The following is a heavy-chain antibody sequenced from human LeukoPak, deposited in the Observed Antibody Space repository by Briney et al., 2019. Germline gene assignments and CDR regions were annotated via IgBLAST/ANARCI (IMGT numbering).Heavy chain of an antibody. CDR1: GGTFSSYA. Sequence: ASVKVSCKASGGTFSSYAISWVRQAPGQGLEWMGWINAGNGNTKYSQKFQGRVTITRDTSASTAYMELSSLRSEDTAVYYCARAFWSGYYTGGNWFDPWGQGTLVTVSS. J-gene: IGHJ5*02. CDR3: ARAFWSGYYTGGNWFDP. D-gene: IGHD3-3*01. CDR2: INAGNGNT. V-gene: IGHV1-3*01.